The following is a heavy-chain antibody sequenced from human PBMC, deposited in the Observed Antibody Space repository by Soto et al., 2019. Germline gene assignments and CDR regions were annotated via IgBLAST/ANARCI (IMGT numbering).Heavy chain of an antibody. CDR3: TRNFYGSGSYYREYYYYGMDV. J-gene: IGHJ6*02. V-gene: IGHV3-73*01. CDR1: GFTFSGSA. Sequence: GSLRLSCAASGFTFSGSAMHWVRQASGKGLEWVGRIRSKANSYATAYAASVKGRFTISRDDSKNTAYLQMNSLKTEDTVVYYCTRNFYGSGSYYREYYYYGMDVWGQGTTVTVSS. D-gene: IGHD3-10*01. CDR2: IRSKANSYAT.